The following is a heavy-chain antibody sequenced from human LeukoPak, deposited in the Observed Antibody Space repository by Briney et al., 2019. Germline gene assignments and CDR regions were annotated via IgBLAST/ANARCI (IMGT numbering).Heavy chain of an antibody. CDR1: GFTFSSYS. CDR3: ARYITGTAFDY. Sequence: GGSLRLSCAASGFTFSSYSMSRVRQAPGKGLKWVSAISSSSSYIYDADSVKGRFTISRDNAKKSYYLKMNSLRAEDTAVYYCARYITGTAFDYWGQGTLVTVSS. J-gene: IGHJ4*02. D-gene: IGHD1-20*01. CDR2: ISSSSSYI. V-gene: IGHV3-21*01.